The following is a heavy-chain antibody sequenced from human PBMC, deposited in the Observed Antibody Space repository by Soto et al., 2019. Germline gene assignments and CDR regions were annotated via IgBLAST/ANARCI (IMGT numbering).Heavy chain of an antibody. D-gene: IGHD3-9*01. V-gene: IGHV4-31*03. CDR2: IYYSGST. Sequence: PSEILSLTCTVSGGSISSGGYYWSWIRQHPGKGLEWIGYIYYSGSTYYNPSLKSRVTISVDTSKNQFSLKLSSVTAADTAVYYCARSTRHYDILTGYYPYYFDYWGQGTLVTVSS. J-gene: IGHJ4*02. CDR1: GGSISSGGYY. CDR3: ARSTRHYDILTGYYPYYFDY.